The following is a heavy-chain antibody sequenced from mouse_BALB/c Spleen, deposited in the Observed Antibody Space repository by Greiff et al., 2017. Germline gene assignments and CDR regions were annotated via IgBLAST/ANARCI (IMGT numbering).Heavy chain of an antibody. V-gene: IGHV5-9*03. Sequence: EVKLMESGGGLVKPGGSLKLSCAASGFTFSSYTMSWVRQTPEKRLEWVATISSGGGNTYYPDSVKGRFTISRDNAKNNLYLQMSSLRSEDTALYYCARYYDYDAWFAYWGQGTLVTVSA. D-gene: IGHD2-4*01. CDR1: GFTFSSYT. CDR3: ARYYDYDAWFAY. J-gene: IGHJ3*01. CDR2: ISSGGGNT.